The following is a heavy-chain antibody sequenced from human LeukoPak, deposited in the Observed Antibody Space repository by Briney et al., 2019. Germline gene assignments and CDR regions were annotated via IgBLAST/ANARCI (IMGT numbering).Heavy chain of an antibody. J-gene: IGHJ5*02. Sequence: SGTLSLTCAVSGGSISSSNWWSWVRQPPGKGLEWIGEINHSGSTNYNPSLKSRVTISVDTSKNQFSLKLSSVTAADTAVYYCARGLWGITMVRGVIPPDDPNNWFDPWGQGTLVTVSS. CDR1: GGSISSSNW. D-gene: IGHD3-10*01. CDR2: INHSGST. CDR3: ARGLWGITMVRGVIPPDDPNNWFDP. V-gene: IGHV4-4*02.